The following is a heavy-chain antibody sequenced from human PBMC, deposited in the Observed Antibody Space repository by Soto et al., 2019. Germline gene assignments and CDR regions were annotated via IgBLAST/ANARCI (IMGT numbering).Heavy chain of an antibody. Sequence: ASVKVSCRASGYTFSSYGISWVRQAPGQRLERKGWISAYNGNTNYAQKLQGRVTMTTDTSTSTAYMELRSLRSDDTAVYYCARDGAVAGYKTWGQGTLVTVSS. CDR1: GYTFSSYG. J-gene: IGHJ5*02. D-gene: IGHD6-19*01. CDR2: ISAYNGNT. V-gene: IGHV1-18*01. CDR3: ARDGAVAGYKT.